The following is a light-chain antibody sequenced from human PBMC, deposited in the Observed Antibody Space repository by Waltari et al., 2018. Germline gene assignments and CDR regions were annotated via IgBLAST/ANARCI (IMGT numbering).Light chain of an antibody. V-gene: IGLV3-25*03. CDR2: RDT. CDR3: QSADSSGTYVI. J-gene: IGLJ2*01. CDR1: ALPQQH. Sequence: SYELTQPPSVSVSPGPTARITCSGDALPQQHGPWYQQKPGQAPVLVIHRDTERPSGIPERFSGSNSGTTVTLTITAVQAEDEADYYCQSADSSGTYVIFGGGTKLSVL.